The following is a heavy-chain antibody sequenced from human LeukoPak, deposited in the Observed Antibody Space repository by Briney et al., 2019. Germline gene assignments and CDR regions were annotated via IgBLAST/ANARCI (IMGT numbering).Heavy chain of an antibody. V-gene: IGHV1-2*04. CDR3: ARAGYSGYDPGDYYDSSGYFPGAFDI. D-gene: IGHD3-22*01. Sequence: ASVKVSCKASGYTFTGYYMHWVRQAPGQGLEWMGWINPNSGGTNYAQKFQGWVTMTRDTSISTAYMELSRLRSDDTAVYYCARAGYSGYDPGDYYDSSGYFPGAFDIWGQGTMVTVSS. J-gene: IGHJ3*02. CDR1: GYTFTGYY. CDR2: INPNSGGT.